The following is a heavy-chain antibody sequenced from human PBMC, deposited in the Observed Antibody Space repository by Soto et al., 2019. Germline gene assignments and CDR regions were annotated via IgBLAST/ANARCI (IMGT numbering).Heavy chain of an antibody. J-gene: IGHJ3*02. CDR1: GFTFDDYA. V-gene: IGHV3-9*01. CDR3: AKDIGYSYGYGSLAFDI. CDR2: ISWNSGSI. Sequence: PGGSLRLSCAASGFTFDDYAMHWVRQAPGKGLEWVSGISWNSGSIGYADSVKGRFTISRDNAKNSLYLQMNSLRAEDTALYYCAKDIGYSYGYGSLAFDIWGQGTMVTVSS. D-gene: IGHD5-18*01.